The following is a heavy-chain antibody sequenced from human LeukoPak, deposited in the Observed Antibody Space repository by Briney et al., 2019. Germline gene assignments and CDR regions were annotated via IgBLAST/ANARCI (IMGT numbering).Heavy chain of an antibody. D-gene: IGHD7-27*01. CDR2: IHPNDAST. Sequence: GESLKISCKASGYSFASYWIGWVRQMSGKGLEWMAIIHPNDASTIYSPSFQGQVTISADKSINTAYLQWSTPKASDTAIYYCARHNNWGFDYWDRGTLLTVSP. J-gene: IGHJ4*02. CDR1: GYSFASYW. CDR3: ARHNNWGFDY. V-gene: IGHV5-51*01.